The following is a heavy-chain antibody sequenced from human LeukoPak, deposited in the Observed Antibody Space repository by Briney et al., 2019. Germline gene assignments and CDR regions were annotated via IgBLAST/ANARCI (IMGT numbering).Heavy chain of an antibody. Sequence: GGSLRLSCAASGFTFSSYAMTWVRQAPRKGLERVSSISGTGGSTFYADSVKGRFTISRDNSKNTLYLQMNSLRAEDTAIYYCAKEREAYCSGGSCYGSDKLFPADYWGQGTLVTVSS. CDR1: GFTFSSYA. D-gene: IGHD2-15*01. V-gene: IGHV3-23*01. J-gene: IGHJ4*02. CDR2: ISGTGGST. CDR3: AKEREAYCSGGSCYGSDKLFPADY.